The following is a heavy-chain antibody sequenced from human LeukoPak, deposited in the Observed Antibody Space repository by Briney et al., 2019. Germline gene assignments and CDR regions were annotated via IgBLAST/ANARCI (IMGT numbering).Heavy chain of an antibody. V-gene: IGHV3-21*01. CDR2: ISSSSSYI. D-gene: IGHD3-3*01. CDR1: GFTFSSYS. J-gene: IGHJ4*02. CDR3: ARDPILDYDFWSGSLWYFDY. Sequence: GGSLRLSCAASGFTFSSYSMNWVRQAPGKGLEWVSSISSSSSYIYYADSVKGRFTISRDNAKNSLYLQMNSLRAEDTAVYYCARDPILDYDFWSGSLWYFDYWGQGTLVTVSS.